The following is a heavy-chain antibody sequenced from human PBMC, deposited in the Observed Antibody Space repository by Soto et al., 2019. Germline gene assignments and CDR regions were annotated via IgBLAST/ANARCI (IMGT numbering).Heavy chain of an antibody. CDR2: INYSGST. D-gene: IGHD4-17*01. V-gene: IGHV4-39*01. Sequence: QLQLQESGPGLVKPSETLSLTCSVSGDSISSSSYYWGWIRQPPGKGLEWIGTINYSGSTYYNPSLKRRLTISVDTSKNPFSLKVSSVTAADTAVYYCASLYGDYVPYWGQGILVSVSS. CDR1: GDSISSSSYY. CDR3: ASLYGDYVPY. J-gene: IGHJ4*02.